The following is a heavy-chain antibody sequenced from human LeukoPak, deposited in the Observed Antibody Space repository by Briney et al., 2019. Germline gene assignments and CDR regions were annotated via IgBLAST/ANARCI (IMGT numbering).Heavy chain of an antibody. J-gene: IGHJ4*02. V-gene: IGHV3-30*02. CDR1: GFTFGSYG. CDR3: AKWAGSGQDFLGPFDY. D-gene: IGHD6-19*01. CDR2: LRYDGGNK. Sequence: GGSLRLSCAASGFTFGSYGMHWVRQAPGRGLEWVAYLRYDGGNKYYADFVKGRFTISRDNSKNTLFLQMNSLRAEDTALYYCAKWAGSGQDFLGPFDYWGQGTLVTVSS.